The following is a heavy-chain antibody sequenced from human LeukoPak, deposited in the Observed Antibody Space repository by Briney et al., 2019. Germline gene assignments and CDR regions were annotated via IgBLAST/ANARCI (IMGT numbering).Heavy chain of an antibody. V-gene: IGHV4-30-4*08. CDR2: IYYSGST. Sequence: SQTLSLTCTVSGGSISSGDYYWSWIRQPPGKGLEWIGYIYYSGSTYYNPSLKSRVTISVDTSKNQFSLKPSSVTAADTAVYYCANIDGMVRGEGYWGQGTLVTVSS. CDR3: ANIDGMVRGEGY. J-gene: IGHJ4*02. D-gene: IGHD3-10*01. CDR1: GGSISSGDYY.